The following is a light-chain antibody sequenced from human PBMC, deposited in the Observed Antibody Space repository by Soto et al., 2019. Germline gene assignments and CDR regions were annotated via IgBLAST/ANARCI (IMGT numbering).Light chain of an antibody. Sequence: EIVLTQSPGTLSLSPGERATLCCRASQSVSYTFLAWYQQKPGQAPRLLIHGAFTRATGIPDRFRGSGSGTDFTLTISTLEPEDFAVYYCQQYGSSPLTFGGGTRWIS. CDR2: GAF. CDR3: QQYGSSPLT. V-gene: IGKV3-20*01. J-gene: IGKJ4*01. CDR1: QSVSYTF.